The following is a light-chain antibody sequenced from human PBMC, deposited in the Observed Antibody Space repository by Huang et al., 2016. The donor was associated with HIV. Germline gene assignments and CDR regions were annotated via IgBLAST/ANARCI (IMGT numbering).Light chain of an antibody. V-gene: IGKV3-20*01. CDR1: QSVGRSS. CDR2: DAS. Sequence: EILLTQSPGTLSLSPGERAPLTCRASQSVGRSSLAWYQQQPGRAPTLLIYDASRRASDIPDRFSGSGSGTDFTLTITRLEPQDFAVYYCQQYGSSPTTFGQGTKVEI. CDR3: QQYGSSPTT. J-gene: IGKJ1*01.